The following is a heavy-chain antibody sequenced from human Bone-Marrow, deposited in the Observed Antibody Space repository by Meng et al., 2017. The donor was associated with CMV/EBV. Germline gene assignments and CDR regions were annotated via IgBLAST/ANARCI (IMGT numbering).Heavy chain of an antibody. CDR3: ARGNGYCSSTSCYKGKIMSY. CDR2: MNPNSGNT. Sequence: ASVKVSCKASGYTFTSYDINWVRQATGQGLEWMGWMNPNSGNTGYAQKFQGRVTMTRNTSISTAYMELSSLRSEDTAVYYCARGNGYCSSTSCYKGKIMSYWGQGTLVTVSS. V-gene: IGHV1-8*01. CDR1: GYTFTSYD. J-gene: IGHJ4*02. D-gene: IGHD2-2*03.